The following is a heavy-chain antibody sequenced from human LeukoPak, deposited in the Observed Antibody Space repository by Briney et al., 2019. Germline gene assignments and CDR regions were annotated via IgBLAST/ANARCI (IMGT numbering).Heavy chain of an antibody. V-gene: IGHV3-48*04. CDR2: ISSSGSTI. CDR3: AELGITMIGGV. J-gene: IGHJ6*04. Sequence: GGSLRLSCEASGFTFTTYSMNWVRQAPGKELEWVSYISSSGSTIYYADSVKGRFTISRDNAKNSLYLQMNSLRAEDTAVYYCAELGITMIGGVWGKGTTVTISS. D-gene: IGHD3-10*02. CDR1: GFTFTTYS.